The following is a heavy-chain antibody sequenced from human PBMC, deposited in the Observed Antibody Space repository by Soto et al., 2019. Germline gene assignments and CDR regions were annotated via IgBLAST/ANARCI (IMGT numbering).Heavy chain of an antibody. CDR2: MYYSVTT. CDR1: GGSISSGDYY. V-gene: IGHV4-30-4*01. CDR3: APEPKPGWFYP. Sequence: QVQLQESGPGLVKPSQTLSLTCTFSGGSISSGDYYWSCIRQPPGQGLEWIGYMYYSVTTYYNPSFKTRVTIPVDTSKNHFSLKLSSVTAAATAVYYCAPEPKPGWFYPWGQGTLVTVSS. J-gene: IGHJ5*02.